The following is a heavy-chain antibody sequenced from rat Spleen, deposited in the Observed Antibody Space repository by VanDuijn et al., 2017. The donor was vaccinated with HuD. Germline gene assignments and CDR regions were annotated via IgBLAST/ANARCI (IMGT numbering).Heavy chain of an antibody. CDR3: ARHNSGYGVMDA. D-gene: IGHD4-3*01. Sequence: EVQLVESGGGLVQPGRSLKLSCAASGFIFSDYNMAWVRQAPKKGLEWVATISYDGSSTYYRDSVKGRFTISRDNAKSTLYLQMDSLRSEDTATYYCARHNSGYGVMDAWGQGASVTVSS. J-gene: IGHJ4*01. V-gene: IGHV5-7*01. CDR2: ISYDGSST. CDR1: GFIFSDYN.